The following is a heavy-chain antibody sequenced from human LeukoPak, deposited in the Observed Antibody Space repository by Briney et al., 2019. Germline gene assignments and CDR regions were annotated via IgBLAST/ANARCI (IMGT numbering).Heavy chain of an antibody. CDR1: GGTFSSYA. Sequence: GASVKVSCKASGGTFSSYAISWVGQAPGQGLEWMGRIIPILGIANYAQKFQGRVTITADKSTSTAYMELSSLRSEDTAVYYCARGGPIAATERYFDYWGQGTLVTVSS. CDR2: IIPILGIA. D-gene: IGHD2-15*01. J-gene: IGHJ4*02. V-gene: IGHV1-69*04. CDR3: ARGGPIAATERYFDY.